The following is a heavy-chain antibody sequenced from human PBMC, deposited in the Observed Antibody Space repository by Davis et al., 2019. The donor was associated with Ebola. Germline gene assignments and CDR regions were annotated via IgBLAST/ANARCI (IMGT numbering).Heavy chain of an antibody. D-gene: IGHD2-8*02. CDR1: GFTFSNNW. V-gene: IGHV3-74*01. CDR2: INRDGTTT. Sequence: HTGGSLRLSCTVSGFTFSNNWMSWVRQVPGKGLVWVSSINRDGTTTTYADSVKGRFTISRDNSKNTLYLQMNSLRAEDTAVYYCAKDAVVYDAVLYGMDVWGQGTTVTVSS. J-gene: IGHJ6*02. CDR3: AKDAVVYDAVLYGMDV.